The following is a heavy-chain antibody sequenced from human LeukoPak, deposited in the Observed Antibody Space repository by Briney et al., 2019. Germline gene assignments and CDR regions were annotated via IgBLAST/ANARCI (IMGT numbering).Heavy chain of an antibody. CDR3: ARGTYYYDSSGYSHFDY. CDR1: GYTFTSYG. D-gene: IGHD3-22*01. V-gene: IGHV1-18*01. J-gene: IGHJ4*02. CDR2: ISAYNGNT. Sequence: GASVKVSCKASGYTFTSYGISWVRQAPGQGLEWMGWISAYNGNTNYAQKLQGRVTMTTDTSTSTAYMELRSLRSDDTAVYYCARGTYYYDSSGYSHFDYWGQGTLVTVSS.